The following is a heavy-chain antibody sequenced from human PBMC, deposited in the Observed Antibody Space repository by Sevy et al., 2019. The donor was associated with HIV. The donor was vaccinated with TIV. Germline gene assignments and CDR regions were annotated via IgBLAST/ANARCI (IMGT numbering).Heavy chain of an antibody. D-gene: IGHD5-12*01. V-gene: IGHV1-2*02. CDR1: GYTFPGYP. Sequence: ATVKVSCKASGYTFPGYPLHWVGQAPGQGLEWMGWINPNSRGTNYAQKFQGRVTMTRDTSINTVYMELSRLRSDDSAVFYCAHSGSDGEEIFYFDYWGQGTLVTVSS. CDR2: INPNSRGT. CDR3: AHSGSDGEEIFYFDY. J-gene: IGHJ4*02.